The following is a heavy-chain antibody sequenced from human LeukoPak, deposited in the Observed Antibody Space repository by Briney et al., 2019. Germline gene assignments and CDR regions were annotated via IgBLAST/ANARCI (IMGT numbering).Heavy chain of an antibody. CDR2: MNPNSGNT. Sequence: ASAKVSCKASGYTFTSCDINWVRQATGQGLEWMGWMNPNSGNTGYAQKFQGRVTMTKNTSITTAYMELSSLRSEDTAVYYCARALSWTTNSYYYMDVWGKGTTVTVSS. V-gene: IGHV1-8*01. CDR3: ARALSWTTNSYYYMDV. J-gene: IGHJ6*03. D-gene: IGHD3/OR15-3a*01. CDR1: GYTFTSCD.